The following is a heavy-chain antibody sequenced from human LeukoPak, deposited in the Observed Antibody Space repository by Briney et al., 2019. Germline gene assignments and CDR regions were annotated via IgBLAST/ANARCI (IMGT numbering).Heavy chain of an antibody. CDR1: GGSISSYY. J-gene: IGHJ6*03. Sequence: PSETLSLTCTVSGGSISSYYWSWIRQPPGKGLEWIGYIYYSGSTNYNPSLKSRITMSVDTSKNQFSLKLTSVTAADTAVYYCARHNGFDRGYYFYMDVWGKGTTVTISS. V-gene: IGHV4-59*08. CDR3: ARHNGFDRGYYFYMDV. CDR2: IYYSGST. D-gene: IGHD3-9*01.